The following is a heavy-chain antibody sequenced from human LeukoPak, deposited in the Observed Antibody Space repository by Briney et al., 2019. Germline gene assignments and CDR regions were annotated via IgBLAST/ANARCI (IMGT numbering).Heavy chain of an antibody. Sequence: KPSETLSLTCTVSGGSISSYYWSWIRQPAGKGLEWIGRIYSSGTTDYIPSLKSQVSMSVDTSKNQFSLKLSSVTAADTAVYYCARGPDYDFSPSFDYWGQGTLVTVSS. CDR2: IYSSGTT. CDR1: GGSISSYY. V-gene: IGHV4-4*07. J-gene: IGHJ4*02. CDR3: ARGPDYDFSPSFDY. D-gene: IGHD3-3*01.